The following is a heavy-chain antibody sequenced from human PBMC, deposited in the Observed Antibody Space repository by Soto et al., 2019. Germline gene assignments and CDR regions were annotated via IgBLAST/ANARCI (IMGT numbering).Heavy chain of an antibody. Sequence: SETLSLTCAVSGGSISSGDYSWSWIRQPPGKGLEWIGYIYYSGSTYYNPSLKSRVTISVDTSKNQFSLKLSSVTAADTAVYYCARGGGYYYDSSGYSVQSVIDYWGQGTLVTVSS. CDR2: IYYSGST. V-gene: IGHV4-31*11. J-gene: IGHJ4*02. D-gene: IGHD3-22*01. CDR1: GGSISSGDYS. CDR3: ARGGGYYYDSSGYSVQSVIDY.